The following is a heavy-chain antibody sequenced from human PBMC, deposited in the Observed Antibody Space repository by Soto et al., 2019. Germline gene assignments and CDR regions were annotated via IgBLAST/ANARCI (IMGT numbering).Heavy chain of an antibody. CDR2: IYYSGST. CDR3: ERHYRRLVFDY. CDR1: GDSISSSNYY. D-gene: IGHD3-16*02. V-gene: IGHV4-39*01. J-gene: IGHJ4*02. Sequence: SETLSLTCTISGDSISSSNYYWAWIRQPPGKGLEWIGSIYYSGSTNYNPSLKSRVTMSIDTSINQFSLKSSSVTAADTAVYYCERHYRRLVFDYWGRGTLVT.